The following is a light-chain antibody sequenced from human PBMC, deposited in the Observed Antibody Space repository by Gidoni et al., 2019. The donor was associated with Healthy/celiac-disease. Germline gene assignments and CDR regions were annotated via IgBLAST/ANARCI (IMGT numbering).Light chain of an antibody. CDR1: QSVLYSSNNKNY. V-gene: IGKV4-1*01. Sequence: DIVMTQSPDSLAVSLGERATINCKSSQSVLYSSNNKNYLAWYQQKPGQPPKLLIYWASTRESGVPDRFSGSGSGTDFTLTISSLHAEYVAVYYCQQYYSTPPTFXQXTKVXIK. CDR2: WAS. J-gene: IGKJ1*01. CDR3: QQYYSTPPT.